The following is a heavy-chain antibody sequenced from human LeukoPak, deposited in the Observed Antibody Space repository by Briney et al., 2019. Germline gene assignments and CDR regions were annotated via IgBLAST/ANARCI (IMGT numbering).Heavy chain of an antibody. V-gene: IGHV3-30*02. CDR3: ARDFSYEGHWFDP. J-gene: IGHJ5*02. CDR2: IRNDGTIK. Sequence: GGSLRLSCAASGFTFSNFGMHWVRQAPGKGLEWVAFIRNDGTIKYYADSVKGRFTISRDNAKNTLYLQMNSLGVEDTGVYYCARDFSYEGHWFDPWGQGTLVTVSS. CDR1: GFTFSNFG. D-gene: IGHD3-22*01.